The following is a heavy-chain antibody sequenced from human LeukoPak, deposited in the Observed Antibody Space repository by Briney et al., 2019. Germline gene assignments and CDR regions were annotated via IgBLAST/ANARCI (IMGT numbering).Heavy chain of an antibody. CDR3: ARGKGNPNKQWLVVIDYYYYYMDV. CDR1: GFTFSSYA. V-gene: IGHV3-23*01. D-gene: IGHD6-19*01. J-gene: IGHJ6*03. CDR2: ISGSGGST. Sequence: GGSLRLSCAASGFTFSSYAMSWVRQAPGKGLEWVSAISGSGGSTYYADSVKGRFTISRDNSKNTLYLQMNSLRAEDTAVYYCARGKGNPNKQWLVVIDYYYYYMDVWGKGTTVTVSS.